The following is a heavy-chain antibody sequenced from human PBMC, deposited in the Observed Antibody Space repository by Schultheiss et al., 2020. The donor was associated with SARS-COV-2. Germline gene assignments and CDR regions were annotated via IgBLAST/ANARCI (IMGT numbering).Heavy chain of an antibody. V-gene: IGHV1-8*01. CDR2: MNPNSGNT. D-gene: IGHD3-3*01. J-gene: IGHJ6*02. CDR3: ARGRSSYGMDV. Sequence: ASVKVSCKASGYTFTSYDINWVRQATGQGLEWMGWMNPNSGNTGYAQKFQGRVTMTRDTSISTAYMELSRLRSDDTAVYYCARGRSSYGMDVWGQGTTVTVSS. CDR1: GYTFTSYD.